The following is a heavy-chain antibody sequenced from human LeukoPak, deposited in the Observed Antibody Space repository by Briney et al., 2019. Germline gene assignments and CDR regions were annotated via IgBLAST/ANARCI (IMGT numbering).Heavy chain of an antibody. CDR1: GGSISGYY. CDR2: IYYSGST. D-gene: IGHD2-15*01. V-gene: IGHV4-59*08. Sequence: PSETLSLTCTVSGGSISGYYWSWIRQPPGKGLEWIAYIYYSGSTNYNPSLKSRVTISVDTSKNQFSLNLTSVTAADTAVYYCARHDQGYCSGGICYPFDYWGQGTLVTVSS. J-gene: IGHJ4*02. CDR3: ARHDQGYCSGGICYPFDY.